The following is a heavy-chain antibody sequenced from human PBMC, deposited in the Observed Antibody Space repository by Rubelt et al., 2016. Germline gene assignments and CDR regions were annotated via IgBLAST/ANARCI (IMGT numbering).Heavy chain of an antibody. CDR2: IKHDGSEK. J-gene: IGHJ4*02. D-gene: IGHD6-19*01. Sequence: LVQPGGSLRLSCAASGFTFSNFWMSWVRQAPGKGLEWVANIKHDGSEKYYVDSVKGRFTISRDNAKNSLSLQMNSLRAEDTAVYYCAKDVGTYEQWRGFDYWGQGTLVTVSS. CDR3: AKDVGTYEQWRGFDY. CDR1: GFTFSNFW. V-gene: IGHV3-7*03.